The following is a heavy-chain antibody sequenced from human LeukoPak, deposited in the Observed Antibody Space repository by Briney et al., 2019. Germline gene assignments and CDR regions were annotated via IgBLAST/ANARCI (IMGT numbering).Heavy chain of an antibody. CDR3: ATGLGGFPHPFDY. CDR2: FDLEDGEI. V-gene: IGHV1-24*01. D-gene: IGHD2-15*01. J-gene: IGHJ4*02. Sequence: ASVKVSCKVSGYTLTKLPMHWVRQAPGKGLEWMGGFDLEDGEIIYAQKFQGRVTMTEDTSTDTAYMELSRLRSEDTAVYYCATGLGGFPHPFDYWGQGTLVTVSS. CDR1: GYTLTKLP.